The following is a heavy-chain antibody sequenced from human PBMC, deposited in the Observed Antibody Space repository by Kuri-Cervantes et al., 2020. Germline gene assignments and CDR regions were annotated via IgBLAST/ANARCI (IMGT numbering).Heavy chain of an antibody. J-gene: IGHJ4*02. Sequence: LRLSCTVSGGSISSRDYYWSWIRQLPGKDLEWIGYILYSGSTYYNPSLKSRVTMSVDTSKKQFSLKLSSVTAADTAVYYCARDRPTIFGVAHFDYWGQGTLVTVSS. CDR3: ARDRPTIFGVAHFDY. CDR1: GGSISSRDYY. CDR2: ILYSGST. D-gene: IGHD3-3*01. V-gene: IGHV4-30-4*01.